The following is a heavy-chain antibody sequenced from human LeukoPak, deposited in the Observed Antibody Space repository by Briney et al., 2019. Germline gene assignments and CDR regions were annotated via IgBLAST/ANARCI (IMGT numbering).Heavy chain of an antibody. CDR1: GFTFSSYA. CDR2: ISYDGSNK. CDR3: AADVDTAMAD. Sequence: SGGFLRLSCAASGFTFSSYAMHWVRQAPGKGLEWVAVISYDGSNKYYADSVKGRFTISRDNSKNTLYLQMNSLSAEDTAVYYCAADVDTAMADWGQGTLVTVSS. V-gene: IGHV3-30-3*01. D-gene: IGHD5-18*01. J-gene: IGHJ4*02.